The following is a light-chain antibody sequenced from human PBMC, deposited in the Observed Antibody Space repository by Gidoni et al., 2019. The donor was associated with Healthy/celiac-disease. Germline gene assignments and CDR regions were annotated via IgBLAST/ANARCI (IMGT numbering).Light chain of an antibody. J-gene: IGKJ2*01. CDR2: DAS. Sequence: EIVLTQSPATLSVSPGERATLYCRASQSVSSYLAWYQQKPGHAPRLLIYDASTRATGIPARFSVSGSGTDFTLPISCLEPEDFAVYYCQQRSNWPPYTFGQGTKLEIK. CDR3: QQRSNWPPYT. V-gene: IGKV3-11*01. CDR1: QSVSSY.